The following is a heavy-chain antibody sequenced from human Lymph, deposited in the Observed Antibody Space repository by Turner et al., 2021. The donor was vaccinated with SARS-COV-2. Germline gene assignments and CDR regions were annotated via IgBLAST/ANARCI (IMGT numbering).Heavy chain of an antibody. CDR2: ISGSSGST. J-gene: IGHJ4*02. V-gene: IGHV3-23*01. Sequence: EVQLLESGGGLVQRGGSLRLSCAASGFTFSSYAMSWVRQAPGKGVEWVSAISGSSGSTYYADSVKGRFTISRDNSKNTLYLKMNSLRAEDTAVYYCAKEGDTAMVNFDYWGQGTLVTVSS. CDR1: GFTFSSYA. CDR3: AKEGDTAMVNFDY. D-gene: IGHD5-18*01.